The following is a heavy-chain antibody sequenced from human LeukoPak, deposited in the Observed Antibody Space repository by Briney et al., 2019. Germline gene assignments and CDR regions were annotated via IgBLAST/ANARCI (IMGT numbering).Heavy chain of an antibody. CDR2: ISGSGGST. J-gene: IGHJ4*02. V-gene: IGHV3-23*01. D-gene: IGHD6-19*01. CDR3: AKMYSSGWYFLFDY. Sequence: GGSLRLSCKVSGFTFSSYSMNWVRQAPGKGLEWVSAISGSGGSTYYADSVKGRFAISSDNSKNTLYLQMNSLRAEDTAVYYCAKMYSSGWYFLFDYWGQGTLVTVSS. CDR1: GFTFSSYS.